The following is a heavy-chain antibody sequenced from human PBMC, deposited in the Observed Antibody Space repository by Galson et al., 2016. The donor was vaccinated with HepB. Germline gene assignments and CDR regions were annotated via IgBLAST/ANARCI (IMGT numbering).Heavy chain of an antibody. CDR1: RFTSNNSG. CDR2: ISRRGDST. D-gene: IGHD2-2*01. J-gene: IGHJ6*04. Sequence: SMRLSGAASRFTSNNSGMTWVRQAPGKGLEVVSSISRRGDSTDDADSVKGRFIISRDNTKNTLSLQMNSPRAEGTAVYYCVQGSTAPAVWGKGTTVTVSS. CDR3: VQGSTAPAV. V-gene: IGHV3-23*01.